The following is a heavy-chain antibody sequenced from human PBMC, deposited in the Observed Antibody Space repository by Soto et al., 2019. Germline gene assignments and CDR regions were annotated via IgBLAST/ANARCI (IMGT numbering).Heavy chain of an antibody. Sequence: KPSETLSLTCTVSGGSISSGGYYWSWIRQHPGKGLEWIGYIYYSGSTYYNPSLKSRVTISVDTSKNQFSLKLSSVTAADTAVYYCERDGRSERFDPWGQGTLVTVSS. CDR2: IYYSGST. D-gene: IGHD1-26*01. J-gene: IGHJ5*02. V-gene: IGHV4-31*03. CDR1: GGSISSGGYY. CDR3: ERDGRSERFDP.